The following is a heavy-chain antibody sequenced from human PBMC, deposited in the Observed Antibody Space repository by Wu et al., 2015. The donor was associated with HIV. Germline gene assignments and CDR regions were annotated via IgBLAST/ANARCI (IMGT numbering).Heavy chain of an antibody. Sequence: QVQLVQSGAEVKKPGASVKVSCKASGYTFTSYGISWVRQAPGQGLEWMGWISAYNGNTDYAQKFQGRVTMTTDTSTSTAYMELRSLRSDDTAMYYCARSEYCSSTSCYGYYYYMDAWGKGTRSPSP. V-gene: IGHV1-18*01. J-gene: IGHJ6*03. CDR1: GYTFTSYG. CDR2: ISAYNGNT. D-gene: IGHD2-2*01. CDR3: ARSEYCSSTSCYGYYYYMDA.